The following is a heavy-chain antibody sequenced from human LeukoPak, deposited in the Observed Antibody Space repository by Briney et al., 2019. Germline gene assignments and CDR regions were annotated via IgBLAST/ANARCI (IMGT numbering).Heavy chain of an antibody. CDR2: INSDGSWT. D-gene: IGHD6-13*01. V-gene: IGHV3-74*01. J-gene: IGHJ4*02. CDR3: ARDSGWFRFDS. Sequence: PGGSLRLSCAASGNYWMHWVRQVPGKGLVWVLHINSDGSWTSYADSVKGRFTISRDNAKSSLYLQMNGLRAEDTAVYFCARDSGWFRFDSWGQGTLVTVSS. CDR1: GNYW.